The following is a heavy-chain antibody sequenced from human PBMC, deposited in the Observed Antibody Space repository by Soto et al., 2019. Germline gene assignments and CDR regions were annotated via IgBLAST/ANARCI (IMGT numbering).Heavy chain of an antibody. D-gene: IGHD6-13*01. J-gene: IGHJ6*02. Sequence: PGGSLRLSCAASGFTFSSYAMHWVRQAPGKGLEWVAVISYDGSNKYYADSVKGRFTISRDNSKNTLYLQMNSLRAEDTAVYYCARDVKTEYSSSRQPRYGMDVWGQGTTVTVSS. V-gene: IGHV3-30-3*01. CDR1: GFTFSSYA. CDR3: ARDVKTEYSSSRQPRYGMDV. CDR2: ISYDGSNK.